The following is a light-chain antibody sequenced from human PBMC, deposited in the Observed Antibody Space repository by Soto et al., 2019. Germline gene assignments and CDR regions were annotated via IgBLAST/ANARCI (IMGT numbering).Light chain of an antibody. Sequence: EIVLTQSPGTLSLSPGERATLSCRASQSVSSSYLAWYQQKPGQAPRLLIYGASSRATGIPDRFSGSGSGTDFTLTISRLEPEDFAVYYCQQDGSPPPLTFGGGTKFDIK. CDR2: GAS. V-gene: IGKV3-20*01. CDR3: QQDGSPPPLT. J-gene: IGKJ4*01. CDR1: QSVSSSY.